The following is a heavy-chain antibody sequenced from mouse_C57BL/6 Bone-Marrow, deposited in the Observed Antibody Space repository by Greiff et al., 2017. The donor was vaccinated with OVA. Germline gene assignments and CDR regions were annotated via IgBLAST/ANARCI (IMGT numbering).Heavy chain of an antibody. CDR3: ASQCLRGFAY. D-gene: IGHD1-1*01. CDR2: IYPGDGDT. V-gene: IGHV1-82*01. CDR1: GYAFSSSW. J-gene: IGHJ3*01. Sequence: VKLMESGPELVKPGASVKISCKASGYAFSSSWMNWVKQRPGKGLEWIGRIYPGDGDTNYNGKFKGKATLTADKSSSTAYMQLSSLTSEDSAVYFCASQCLRGFAYWGQGTLVTVSA.